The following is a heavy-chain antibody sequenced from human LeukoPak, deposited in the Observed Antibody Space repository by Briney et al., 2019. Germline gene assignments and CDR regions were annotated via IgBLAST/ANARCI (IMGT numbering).Heavy chain of an antibody. CDR2: IYTSGST. CDR1: GGSISSYY. D-gene: IGHD1-1*01. J-gene: IGHJ6*03. CDR3: ASRTFSYYYYMDV. Sequence: SETLSLTCTVSGGSISSYYWSWIRQPAGKGLEWIGRIYTSGSTNYNPSLKSRVTISVDTSKNQFSLKLSSVTAADTAVYYCASRTFSYYYYMDVWGKGTSVTVSS. V-gene: IGHV4-4*07.